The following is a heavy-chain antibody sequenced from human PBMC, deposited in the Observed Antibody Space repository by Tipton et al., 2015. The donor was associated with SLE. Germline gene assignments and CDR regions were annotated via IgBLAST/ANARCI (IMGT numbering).Heavy chain of an antibody. Sequence: SLRLSCAASGFTFSNYAMHWVRQAPGKGLEWVAVISYDGSNKYNADSVKGRFTISRDNSKNTLYLQMSSLRAEDTAVYYCARSLLAQLEYGMDVWGQGTTVTVSS. CDR3: ARSLLAQLEYGMDV. CDR2: ISYDGSNK. D-gene: IGHD6-6*01. CDR1: GFTFSNYA. V-gene: IGHV3-30*04. J-gene: IGHJ6*02.